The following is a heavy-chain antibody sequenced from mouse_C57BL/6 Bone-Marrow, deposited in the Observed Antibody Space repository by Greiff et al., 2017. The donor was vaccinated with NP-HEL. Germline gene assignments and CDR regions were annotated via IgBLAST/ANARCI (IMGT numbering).Heavy chain of an antibody. CDR1: GFTFSSYA. CDR2: ISDGGSYT. J-gene: IGHJ2*01. D-gene: IGHD1-1*01. V-gene: IGHV5-4*03. Sequence: DVKLVESGGGLVKPGGSLKLSCAASGFTFSSYAMSWVRQTPEKRLEWVATISDGGSYTYYPDNVKGRFTISRDNAKNNLYLQMSHLKSEDTAMYYCARGSTTVEGLFDYWGQGTTLTVSS. CDR3: ARGSTTVEGLFDY.